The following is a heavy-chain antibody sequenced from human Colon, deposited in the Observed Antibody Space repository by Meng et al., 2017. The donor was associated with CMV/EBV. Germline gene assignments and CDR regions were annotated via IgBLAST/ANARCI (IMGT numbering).Heavy chain of an antibody. V-gene: IGHV3-11*01. CDR2: TSRSGSTK. J-gene: IGHJ4*02. Sequence: GESLKISCVASGFNFSDHYMSWIRQVPGKGLEWISFTSRSGSTKKYADSVKGRFTISRDNAKNSLFLELKSLRAEDTAVYYCARQTKEWSYDFDSWGQGTLVTVSS. CDR3: ARQTKEWSYDFDS. D-gene: IGHD3-3*01. CDR1: GFNFSDHY.